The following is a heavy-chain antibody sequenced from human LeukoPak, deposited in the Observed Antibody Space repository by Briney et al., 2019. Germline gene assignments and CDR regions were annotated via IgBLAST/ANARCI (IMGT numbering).Heavy chain of an antibody. V-gene: IGHV3-11*06. CDR2: ISSSSSYT. Sequence: GGSLRLSCAASGFTFSDYYMSWIRQAPGKGLEWVSYISSSSSYTNYADSVKGRFTIFRDNAKNSLYLQMNSLRAEDTAVYYCARGQLTTPYWGQGTLVTVSS. J-gene: IGHJ4*02. D-gene: IGHD4-11*01. CDR3: ARGQLTTPY. CDR1: GFTFSDYY.